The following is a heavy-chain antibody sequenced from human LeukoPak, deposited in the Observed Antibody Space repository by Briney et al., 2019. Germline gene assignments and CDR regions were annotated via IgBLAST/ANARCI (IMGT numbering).Heavy chain of an antibody. CDR3: AREGQLGIHLDY. CDR1: GYTFTSYY. CDR2: INPSGGST. D-gene: IGHD6-6*01. V-gene: IGHV1-46*01. Sequence: ASVKVSCKASGYTFTSYYMHWVRQAPGQGLEWMGIINPSGGSTSYAQKFQGRVTMTRDMSTSTVYMELSSLRSEDTAVYYCAREGQLGIHLDYWGQGTLVTVSS. J-gene: IGHJ4*02.